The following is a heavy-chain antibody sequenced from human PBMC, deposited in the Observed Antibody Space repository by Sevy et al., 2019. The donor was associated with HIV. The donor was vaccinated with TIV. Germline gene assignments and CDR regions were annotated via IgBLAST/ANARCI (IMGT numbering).Heavy chain of an antibody. Sequence: GGSLRLSCAASGFTFNRYSMHWVRQAPGKGLEWVXTISFDATNKHYPNSVKGRFTISRDNFQNSLFLQMDSLRPEDTAVYYCALERLSSDVAXYXQXWGQGTLVTVSS. CDR1: GFTFNRYS. D-gene: IGHD1-1*01. CDR3: ALERLSSDVAXYXQX. CDR2: ISFDATNK. J-gene: IGHJ1*01. V-gene: IGHV3-30-3*01.